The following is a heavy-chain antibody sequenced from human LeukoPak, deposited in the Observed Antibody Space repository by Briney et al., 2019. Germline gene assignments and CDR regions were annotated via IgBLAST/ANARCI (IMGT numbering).Heavy chain of an antibody. J-gene: IGHJ4*02. Sequence: SETLSLTCTVSGGSVSSGSSYWSWIRQPPGKALEWIGYIYYSGSTNYDPSLKSRVTISVDTSKNQFSLKLSSVTAADTAVYYCASGGWYHDYWGQGTLVTVSS. CDR1: GGSVSSGSSY. CDR2: IYYSGST. V-gene: IGHV4-61*01. D-gene: IGHD6-19*01. CDR3: ASGGWYHDY.